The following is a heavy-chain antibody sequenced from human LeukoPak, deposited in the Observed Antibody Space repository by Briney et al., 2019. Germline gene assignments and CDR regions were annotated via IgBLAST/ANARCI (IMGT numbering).Heavy chain of an antibody. CDR1: GGTFSRYY. CDR3: ARSNNFRFDS. CDR2: IYHSGKT. V-gene: IGHV4-34*01. J-gene: IGHJ4*02. D-gene: IGHD2/OR15-2a*01. Sequence: SETLSLTCGVSGGTFSRYYWAWIRQAPGQGLEWIGDIYHSGKTNYNPTLKNRLTISVDTSKKQFSLKLASVTAADAAVYYCARSNNFRFDSWGQETLITVSS.